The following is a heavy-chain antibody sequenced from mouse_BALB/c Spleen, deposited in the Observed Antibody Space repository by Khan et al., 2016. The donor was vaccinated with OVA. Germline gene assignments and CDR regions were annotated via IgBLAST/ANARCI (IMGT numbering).Heavy chain of an antibody. D-gene: IGHD6-2*01. V-gene: IGHV9-1*02. CDR1: GYTFTNYG. J-gene: IGHJ1*01. Sequence: QVQLKQSGPELKKPGETVKISCKASGYTFTNYGMNWVKQAPGKGLKWMGWINTYTGEPTYADDFKGRFVFSLETSASTAYLQISNLKNEDMTTYFCARISSYWYSEVWGAGTTVTVSS. CDR3: ARISSYWYSEV. CDR2: INTYTGEP.